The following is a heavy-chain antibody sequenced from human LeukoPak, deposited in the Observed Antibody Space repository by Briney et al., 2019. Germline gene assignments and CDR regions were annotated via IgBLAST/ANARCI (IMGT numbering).Heavy chain of an antibody. CDR2: IIPILGIA. CDR1: GGTFSSYA. CDR3: AILYGSGSKRYDY. J-gene: IGHJ4*02. D-gene: IGHD3-10*01. Sequence: PRASVKVSCKASGGTFSSYAISWVRQAPGQGLEWMGRIIPILGIANYAQKFQGRVTITADKSTSTAYMELSSLRSEDTAVYYCAILYGSGSKRYDYWGQGTLVTVSS. V-gene: IGHV1-69*04.